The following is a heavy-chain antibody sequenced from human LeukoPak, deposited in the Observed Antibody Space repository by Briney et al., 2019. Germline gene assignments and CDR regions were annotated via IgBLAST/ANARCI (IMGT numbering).Heavy chain of an antibody. CDR1: GFTFSTYS. V-gene: IGHV3-48*01. Sequence: GGSLRLSCIASGFTFSTYSMNWVRQAPGKGLEWVSYISSSGSIIYYADSVKGRFTISRDNAENTLYLQMDNLRPDDTAFYFCVKEGVEYSYSYGDYWGQGTLVTVSS. CDR3: VKEGVEYSYSYGDY. J-gene: IGHJ4*02. CDR2: ISSSGSII. D-gene: IGHD3-16*01.